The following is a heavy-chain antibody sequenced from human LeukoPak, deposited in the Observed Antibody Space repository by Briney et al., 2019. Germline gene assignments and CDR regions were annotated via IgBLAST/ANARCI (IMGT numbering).Heavy chain of an antibody. D-gene: IGHD3-3*01. CDR3: AKAVLEWLSASYYFDY. J-gene: IGHJ4*02. V-gene: IGHV3-23*01. CDR2: ISGSGGST. Sequence: GGSLILSCAASGFTFSSYAMSWVRQAPGKGLEWVSAISGSGGSTYYADSVKGRFTISRDNSKNTLYLQMNSLRAEDTAVYYCAKAVLEWLSASYYFDYWGQGTLVTVSS. CDR1: GFTFSSYA.